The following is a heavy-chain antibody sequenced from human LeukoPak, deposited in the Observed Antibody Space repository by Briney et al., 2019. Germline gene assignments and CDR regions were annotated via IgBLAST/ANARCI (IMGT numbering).Heavy chain of an antibody. Sequence: PSETLSLTCAVSGGSISSSSHYWGWIRQAPGKRLECIGTIYYSGSSYYNPSLKSRVTMSVDTSKNQFSLRLSSVTAADTAVYYCARLPAITTYYYDYMDVWGQGTRVTVSS. D-gene: IGHD5-12*01. CDR1: GGSISSSSHY. CDR3: ARLPAITTYYYDYMDV. J-gene: IGHJ6*03. V-gene: IGHV4-39*01. CDR2: IYYSGSS.